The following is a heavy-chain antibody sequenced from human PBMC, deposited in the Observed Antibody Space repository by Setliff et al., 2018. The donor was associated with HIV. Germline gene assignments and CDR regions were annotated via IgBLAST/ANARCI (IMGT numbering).Heavy chain of an antibody. Sequence: SETLSLTCTVSGGSISSYYWAWIRQPPGKGLEWIGYISYSGSTYYSLSLKSRITLSLDTSKNQFSLNLTSVTVADTALYYCARDLPDYDYALIWGQGTLVTVSS. J-gene: IGHJ3*02. V-gene: IGHV4-59*12. CDR2: ISYSGST. CDR1: GGSISSYY. CDR3: ARDLPDYDYALI. D-gene: IGHD3-10*01.